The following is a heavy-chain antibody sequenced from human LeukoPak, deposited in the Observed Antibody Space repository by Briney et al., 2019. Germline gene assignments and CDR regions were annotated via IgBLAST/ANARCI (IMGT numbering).Heavy chain of an antibody. V-gene: IGHV3-30*03. CDR2: ISYDGSNK. CDR3: ASASGYDFWSGYGI. CDR1: GFTFSSYG. D-gene: IGHD3-3*01. J-gene: IGHJ4*02. Sequence: GRSLRLSCAASGFTFSSYGMHWVRQAPGKGLEWVAVISYDGSNKYYADSVKGRFTISRDNSKNTLYLQMNSLRAEDTAVYYCASASGYDFWSGYGIWGQGTLVTVSS.